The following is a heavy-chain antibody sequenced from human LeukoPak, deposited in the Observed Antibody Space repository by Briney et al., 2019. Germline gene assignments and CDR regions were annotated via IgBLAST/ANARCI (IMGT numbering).Heavy chain of an antibody. D-gene: IGHD6-13*01. V-gene: IGHV4-4*09. CDR1: GGSISSYS. CDR2: IYTTGST. J-gene: IGHJ4*02. Sequence: SETLSLTCSVSGGSISSYSWSWIRQPPGKGLEWIGYIYTTGSTDYNPSLKSRVSISRDTSKNQFSLELSSATAADTAVSYCARRSPSSGWCFDSWGQGTLVTVSS. CDR3: ARRSPSSGWCFDS.